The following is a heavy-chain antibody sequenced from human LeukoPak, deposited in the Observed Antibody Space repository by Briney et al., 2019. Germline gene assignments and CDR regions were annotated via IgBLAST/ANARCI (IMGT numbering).Heavy chain of an antibody. V-gene: IGHV4-4*08. J-gene: IGHJ4*02. CDR2: VDHTGST. Sequence: SETLSLTCSVSDDSITMYYWTWIRQPPGKGLEWIGYVDHTGSTNFNPSLNGRVSISRDTTKNLFSLRLRSVTAADTAVYYCARDPLSSSSFDLWGQGTLVTVSS. D-gene: IGHD6-13*01. CDR3: ARDPLSSSSFDL. CDR1: DDSITMYY.